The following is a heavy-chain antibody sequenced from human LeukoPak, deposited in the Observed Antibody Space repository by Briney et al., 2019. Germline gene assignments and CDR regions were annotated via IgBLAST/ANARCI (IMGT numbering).Heavy chain of an antibody. J-gene: IGHJ6*03. V-gene: IGHV1-18*01. Sequence: ASVKVSCKASGYTFTSYGISWVRQAPGQGLEWMGWISAYNGNTNYAQKLQGRVTITTDTSTSTAYMELRSLRSDDTAVYYCARDSAPHYYYYMDVWGKGTTVTVSS. CDR3: ARDSAPHYYYYMDV. CDR2: ISAYNGNT. CDR1: GYTFTSYG.